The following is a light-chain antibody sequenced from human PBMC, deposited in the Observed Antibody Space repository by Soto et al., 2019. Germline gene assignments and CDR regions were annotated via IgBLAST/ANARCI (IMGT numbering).Light chain of an antibody. Sequence: EIVLTQSPGTLSLSPVERATLSCMASQSVSSSYLAWYQQKPGQAPRLLIYGASSRATGIPDRFSGSGSGTDFTLTISRLEPEDVAVYYCQQYEAVVTFGQGTKVDIK. CDR3: QQYEAVVT. CDR1: QSVSSSY. CDR2: GAS. J-gene: IGKJ1*01. V-gene: IGKV3-20*01.